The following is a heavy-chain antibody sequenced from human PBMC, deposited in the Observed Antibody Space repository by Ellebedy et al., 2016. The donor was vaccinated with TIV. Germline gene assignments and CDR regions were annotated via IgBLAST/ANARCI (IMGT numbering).Heavy chain of an antibody. CDR2: INPNSGGT. V-gene: IGHV1-2*02. Sequence: ASVKVSCKASGYTFTGYYMHWVRQAPGQGLEWMGWINPNSGGTNYAQKFQGRVTITADESTSTAYMELSSLRSEDTAVYYCARDPGYGYPYWGQGTLVTVSS. CDR3: ARDPGYGYPY. CDR1: GYTFTGYY. J-gene: IGHJ4*02. D-gene: IGHD5-18*01.